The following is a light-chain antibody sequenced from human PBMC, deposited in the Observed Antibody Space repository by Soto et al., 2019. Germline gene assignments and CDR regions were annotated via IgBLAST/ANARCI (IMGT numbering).Light chain of an antibody. J-gene: IGKJ4*01. CDR3: QQYYSTPQLT. Sequence: DIVMTQSPDSLSVSLGERATINCKSSQSVLHSSNSLNYLAWYQQKPGQPPKLLFYWASTREPGVPDRFSGSGSGTDFTLTTNSLQAEDVATYYCQQYYSTPQLTFGGGTKVEIK. CDR1: QSVLHSSNSLNY. CDR2: WAS. V-gene: IGKV4-1*01.